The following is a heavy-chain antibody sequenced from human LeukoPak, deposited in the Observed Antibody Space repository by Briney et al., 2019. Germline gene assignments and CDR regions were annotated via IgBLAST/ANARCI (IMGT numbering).Heavy chain of an antibody. CDR1: GFTFTRYS. CDR2: IIITSNYI. D-gene: IGHD3-10*01. CDR3: ARDPRSGYYFDY. Sequence: PGGSLRLSCAASGFTFTRYSMNWVRQAPGKGLEWVSSIIITSNYIYYADSVKGRFTISRDNAKNSLYLQMNSLRADDTAVYYCARDPRSGYYFDYWGQGTLVTVSS. J-gene: IGHJ4*02. V-gene: IGHV3-21*01.